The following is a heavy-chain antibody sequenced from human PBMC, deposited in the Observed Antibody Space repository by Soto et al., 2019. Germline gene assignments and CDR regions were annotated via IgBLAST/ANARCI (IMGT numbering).Heavy chain of an antibody. V-gene: IGHV3-30-3*01. CDR1: GFTFSSYA. CDR2: ISYDGSNK. CDR3: ARDQFLEWLSSPYYYYGMDV. Sequence: GGSLRLSCAASGFTFSSYAMHWVRQAPGKGLEWVAVISYDGSNKYYADSVKGRFTISRDNSKNTLYLQMNSLGAEDTAVYYCARDQFLEWLSSPYYYYGMDVWGQGTTVTVSS. J-gene: IGHJ6*02. D-gene: IGHD3-3*01.